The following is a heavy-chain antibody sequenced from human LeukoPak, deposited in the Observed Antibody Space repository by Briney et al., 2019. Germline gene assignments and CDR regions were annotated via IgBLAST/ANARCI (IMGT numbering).Heavy chain of an antibody. Sequence: AGGSLRLSCAASGFTFSDYYMSWIRQAPGKGLEWVSYISSSSSYTNYADSVKGRFTISRDNAKNSLYLQMNRLRAEDTAAYYCARALNIVVVPDGAGDIWGQGTMVTVSS. V-gene: IGHV3-11*06. J-gene: IGHJ3*02. D-gene: IGHD2-2*01. CDR2: ISSSSSYT. CDR1: GFTFSDYY. CDR3: ARALNIVVVPDGAGDI.